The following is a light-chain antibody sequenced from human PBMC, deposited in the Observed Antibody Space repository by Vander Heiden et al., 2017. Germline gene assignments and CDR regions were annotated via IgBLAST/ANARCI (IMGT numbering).Light chain of an antibody. J-gene: IGKJ1*01. V-gene: IGKV1-27*01. CDR1: QGISNY. Sequence: DIQMHPSPSSLSASVGDRVTITGRVSQGISNYLAWYQQKPGKSPKLLICAASSLQSGVPSRFSGSGSGTDFTLTISSLQPEDVATYYCQQYISALWTFGQGTKVEVK. CDR2: AAS. CDR3: QQYISALWT.